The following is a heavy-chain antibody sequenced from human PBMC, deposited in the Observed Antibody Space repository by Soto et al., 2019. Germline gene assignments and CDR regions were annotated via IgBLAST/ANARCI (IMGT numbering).Heavy chain of an antibody. Sequence: LETLSLTCTVSGGSISSYYWSWIRQPPGKGLEWIGYIYYSGSTNYNPSLKSRVTISVDTSKNQFSLKLNSMTAADAAVYYCARHNYGSGSTYFDYWGQGTLVTVSS. CDR3: ARHNYGSGSTYFDY. J-gene: IGHJ4*02. V-gene: IGHV4-59*08. CDR2: IYYSGST. CDR1: GGSISSYY. D-gene: IGHD3-10*01.